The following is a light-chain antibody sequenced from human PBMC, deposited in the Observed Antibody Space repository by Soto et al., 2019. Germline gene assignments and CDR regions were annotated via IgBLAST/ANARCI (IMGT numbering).Light chain of an antibody. CDR2: AAS. V-gene: IGKV1-39*01. Sequence: IQMTQSPSSLSASVGDRVTITCRASQSISTYLNWYQQKVGKAPKLLIYAASSLQRGVPSRSSGSGSGTDFTLTIRSLQPEDFATYYCQQSYSTPRTFGEGTKLEIK. CDR3: QQSYSTPRT. J-gene: IGKJ2*02. CDR1: QSISTY.